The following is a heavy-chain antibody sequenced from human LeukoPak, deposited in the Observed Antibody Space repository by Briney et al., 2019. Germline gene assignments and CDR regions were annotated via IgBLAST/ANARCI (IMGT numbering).Heavy chain of an antibody. Sequence: ASVKVSCKASGYTFTSYYMHWVRQAPGQGLEWMGIINPSGGSTSYAQKFQGRVTMTRDTSTSTVYMELSSLRSEDTAVYYCARGGALFGTVTTWFDYWGQGTLVTVSS. V-gene: IGHV1-46*01. CDR2: INPSGGST. CDR1: GYTFTSYY. CDR3: ARGGALFGTVTTWFDY. J-gene: IGHJ4*02. D-gene: IGHD4-11*01.